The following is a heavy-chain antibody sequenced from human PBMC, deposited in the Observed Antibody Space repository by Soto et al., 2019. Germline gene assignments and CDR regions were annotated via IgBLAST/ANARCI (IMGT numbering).Heavy chain of an antibody. CDR1: GYTFTSYY. Sequence: ASVKVSCKASGYTFTSYYMHWVRQAPGQGLEWMGIINPSGGSTSYAQKFQGRVTMTRDTSTSTVYMELSSLRSEDTAVYYCARDDVSSGWYEDFTITWFDPWGQGTLVTVSS. CDR3: ARDDVSSGWYEDFTITWFDP. CDR2: INPSGGST. V-gene: IGHV1-46*03. D-gene: IGHD6-19*01. J-gene: IGHJ5*02.